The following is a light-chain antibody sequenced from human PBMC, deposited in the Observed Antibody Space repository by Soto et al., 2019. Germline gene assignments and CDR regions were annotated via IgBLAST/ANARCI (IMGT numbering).Light chain of an antibody. CDR1: QKVSRY. V-gene: IGKV3-11*01. J-gene: IGKJ4*01. CDR3: QQRSNWPTT. Sequence: DIVLTQSPSTLSSSIGNSATISCRASQKVSRYLTWYHQNPGQAPRLLIYDASNLETGVPSRFSGSGSGTAFTLTISSLEPEDFAIYYCQQRSNWPTTFGGGTKVEI. CDR2: DAS.